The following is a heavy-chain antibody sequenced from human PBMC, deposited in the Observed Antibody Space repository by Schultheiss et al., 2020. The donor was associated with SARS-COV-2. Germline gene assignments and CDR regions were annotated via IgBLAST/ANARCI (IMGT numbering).Heavy chain of an antibody. CDR1: GGSISSYY. D-gene: IGHD5-18*01. CDR2: IYHSGST. CDR3: ARYNDEDAFDI. J-gene: IGHJ3*02. V-gene: IGHV4-59*05. Sequence: SQTLSLTCTVSGGSISSYYWSWIRQPPGKGLEWIGSIYHSGSTYYNPSLKSRVTISVDTSKNQFSLKLSSVTAADTAVYYCARYNDEDAFDIWGQGTMVTVSS.